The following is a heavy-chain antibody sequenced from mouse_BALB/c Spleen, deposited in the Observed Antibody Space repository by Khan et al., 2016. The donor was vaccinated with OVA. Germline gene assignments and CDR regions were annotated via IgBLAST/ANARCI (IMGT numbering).Heavy chain of an antibody. V-gene: IGHV2-6*02. J-gene: IGHJ4*01. CDR3: AGGNFYAMDY. Sequence: QVQLKESGPGLVAPSQSLSTTCTVSGFSLTSYGVHWVRQPPGKGLEWLIVIWSDGASTYNSALKSRLSISKDNSKSQVFLKMNSLQTDDTAMYYCAGGNFYAMDYWGQGTSVTVSS. CDR2: IWSDGAS. D-gene: IGHD2-1*01. CDR1: GFSLTSYG.